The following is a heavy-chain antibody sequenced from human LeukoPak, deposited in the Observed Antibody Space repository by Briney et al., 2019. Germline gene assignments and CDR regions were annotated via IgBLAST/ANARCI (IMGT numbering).Heavy chain of an antibody. CDR1: GFTFGDYA. J-gene: IGHJ4*02. CDR2: IASETYGGTA. V-gene: IGHV3-49*04. CDR3: TRDQTPYY. Sequence: PGGSLRLPCTASGFTFGDYAMTWVRQAPGKGLEWVGFIASETYGGTAEYAASVKGRFTISRDDSKSIAYLQMSSLKTEDTAVYYCTRDQTPYYWGQGTLVTVSS.